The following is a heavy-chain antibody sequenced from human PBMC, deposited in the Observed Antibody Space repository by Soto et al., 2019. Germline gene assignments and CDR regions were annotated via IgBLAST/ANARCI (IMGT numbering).Heavy chain of an antibody. V-gene: IGHV4-38-2*01. CDR1: GYSISSGYY. CDR3: AVGYCSSTTCSREYFQH. J-gene: IGHJ1*01. CDR2: IYHSGST. D-gene: IGHD2-2*01. Sequence: SETLSLTCAVSGYSISSGYYWGWIRQPPGKGLEWIGSIYHSGSTFHNPSLKSRVTISVDTSKNQFSLRLRSVTAADTAVYYCAVGYCSSTTCSREYFQHWGQGTLVTVSS.